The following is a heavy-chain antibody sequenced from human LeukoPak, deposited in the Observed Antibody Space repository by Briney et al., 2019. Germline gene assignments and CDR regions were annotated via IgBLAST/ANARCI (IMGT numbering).Heavy chain of an antibody. V-gene: IGHV3-33*06. CDR2: IWYDGSNK. D-gene: IGHD3-22*01. Sequence: QPGRTLRLSCAASGFTFSSYGMHWVSQAPAKRLEWVAGIWYDGSNKYYAHSVKGRFTISRDNSKNTLYLQMNSLRAEDTAVYYCAKGTYYYDSSGYAFDYWGQGTLVTVSS. J-gene: IGHJ4*02. CDR1: GFTFSSYG. CDR3: AKGTYYYDSSGYAFDY.